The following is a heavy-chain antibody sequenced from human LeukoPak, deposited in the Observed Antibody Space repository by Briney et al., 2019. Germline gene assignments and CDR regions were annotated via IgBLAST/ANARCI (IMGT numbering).Heavy chain of an antibody. Sequence: GGSLRLSCAASGFTFSSYVMSWVRQAPGKGLEWVSYINHNGKTIYYADSVKGRFTISRDNAKDSLYLQMNSLRDEDTAVYYCARDNDWAFDYWGQGTLVTVSS. CDR2: INHNGKTI. D-gene: IGHD3-9*01. CDR1: GFTFSSYV. J-gene: IGHJ4*02. CDR3: ARDNDWAFDY. V-gene: IGHV3-48*02.